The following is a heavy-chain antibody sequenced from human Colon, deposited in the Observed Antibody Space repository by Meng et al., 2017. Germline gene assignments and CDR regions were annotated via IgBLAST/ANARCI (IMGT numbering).Heavy chain of an antibody. J-gene: IGHJ4*02. CDR3: AREGPIAVAGYDY. D-gene: IGHD6-19*01. CDR2: IYSSGST. Sequence: QGHLDVSGPGRVGPSETLSLTCNVSGVSVKSGIYYWNWIRQSPGKTLEWIGYIYSSGSTTYHPYLKSRVTISLDTPKNQFSLKLTSVTAADTAVYYCAREGPIAVAGYDYWGQGTLVTVSS. V-gene: IGHV4-61*01. CDR1: GVSVKSGIYY.